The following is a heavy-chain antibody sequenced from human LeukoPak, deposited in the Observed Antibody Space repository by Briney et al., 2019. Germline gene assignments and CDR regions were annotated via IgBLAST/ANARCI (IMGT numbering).Heavy chain of an antibody. J-gene: IGHJ4*02. Sequence: SETLSLTCTVSGGSISSSSYYWGWIRQPPGKGLEWIGSIYYSGSTFYNPSLKSRVTISVDTSKNQFSLKLSSVTAADTAVYYCARWRYTNYFFDYRGQGALVTVSS. CDR1: GGSISSSSYY. CDR3: ARWRYTNYFFDY. V-gene: IGHV4-39*07. CDR2: IYYSGST. D-gene: IGHD4-11*01.